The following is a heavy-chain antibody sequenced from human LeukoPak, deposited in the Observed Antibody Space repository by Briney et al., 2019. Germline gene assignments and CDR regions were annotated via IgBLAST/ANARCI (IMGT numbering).Heavy chain of an antibody. J-gene: IGHJ4*02. D-gene: IGHD4-17*01. CDR3: AKEADYGDYTDY. CDR2: IWYDGSNK. V-gene: IGHV3-33*06. Sequence: SGGSLRLSCAASGFTFSSYGMHWVRQAPGKGLEWVAVIWYDGSNKYYADSVKGRFTISRDNSKNTLYLQMNSLRAEDTAVYYCAKEADYGDYTDYWGQGTLVTVSS. CDR1: GFTFSSYG.